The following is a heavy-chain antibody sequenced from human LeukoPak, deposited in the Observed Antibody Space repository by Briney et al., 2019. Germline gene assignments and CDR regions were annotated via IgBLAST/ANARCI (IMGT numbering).Heavy chain of an antibody. CDR2: IIPIFGTA. CDR3: ARGIAAAGHKFDY. D-gene: IGHD6-13*01. Sequence: SVKVSCKASGGTFSSYAISWVRQAPGQGLEWMGGIIPIFGTANYAQKFQGRVTITTDESTSTAYMELSSLRSEDTAVYYCARGIAAAGHKFDYWGQGTLVTVSS. CDR1: GGTFSSYA. V-gene: IGHV1-69*05. J-gene: IGHJ4*02.